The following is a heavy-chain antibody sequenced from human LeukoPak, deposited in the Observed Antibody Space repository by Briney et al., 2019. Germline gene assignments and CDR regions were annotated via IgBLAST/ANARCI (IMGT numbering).Heavy chain of an antibody. CDR3: ARVDDLDAFDT. J-gene: IGHJ3*02. D-gene: IGHD2-2*03. CDR2: IADDGSNK. Sequence: GGSVRLSCGASGLTFSSYAIHWVRQAPGKGLDWVGVIADDGSNKYYADSAKGRFTISRDNSNNTLFLQMNSLRAEDTAVYYCARVDDLDAFDTWGQGTMVTVSS. V-gene: IGHV3-30*04. CDR1: GLTFSSYA.